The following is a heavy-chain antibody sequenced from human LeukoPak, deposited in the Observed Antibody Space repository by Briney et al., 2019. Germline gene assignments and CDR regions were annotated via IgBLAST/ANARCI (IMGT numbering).Heavy chain of an antibody. V-gene: IGHV4-4*02. J-gene: IGHJ5*02. CDR2: IHLSGRS. D-gene: IGHD1-26*01. Sequence: SETLSLTCGVSVGSITTTNWWSWVRQPPGQGLEWIGEIHLSGRSNYNPSLNSRVTSALDTSKNHLSLSLTSVTAADTAVYYCARVVSGSYEEGWFDPWGQGTLVTVSS. CDR1: VGSITTTNW. CDR3: ARVVSGSYEEGWFDP.